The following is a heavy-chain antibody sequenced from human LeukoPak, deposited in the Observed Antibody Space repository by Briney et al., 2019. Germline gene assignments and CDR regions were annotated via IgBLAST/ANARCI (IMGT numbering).Heavy chain of an antibody. CDR3: AKDISSRDFWSGDDAFDI. J-gene: IGHJ3*02. CDR2: ISWNSGSI. CDR1: GFTFDDYA. V-gene: IGHV3-9*01. Sequence: GGSLRLSCAASGFTFDDYAMHWVRQAPGKGLEWVSGISWNSGSIGYADSVKGRFTISRDNAKNSLYLQMNSLRAEDTALYYCAKDISSRDFWSGDDAFDIWGQGTMVTVSS. D-gene: IGHD3-3*01.